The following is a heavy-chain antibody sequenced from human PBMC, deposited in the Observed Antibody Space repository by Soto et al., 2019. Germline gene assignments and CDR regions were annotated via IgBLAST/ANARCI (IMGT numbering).Heavy chain of an antibody. V-gene: IGHV4-34*01. CDR2: INHSGST. J-gene: IGHJ6*02. CDR1: GGSFSGYY. CDR3: ARDRYCTNGVCYNYYYYGMDV. Sequence: SETLSLTCAVYGGSFSGYYWSWIRQPPGKGLEWIGEINHSGSTNYNPSLKSRVTISVDTSKNQFPLKLSSVTAADTAVYYCARDRYCTNGVCYNYYYYGMDVWGQGTTVTVSS. D-gene: IGHD2-8*01.